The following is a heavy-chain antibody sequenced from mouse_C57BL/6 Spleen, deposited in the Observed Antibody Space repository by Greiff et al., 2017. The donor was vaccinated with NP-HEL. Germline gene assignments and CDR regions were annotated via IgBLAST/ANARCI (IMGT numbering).Heavy chain of an antibody. CDR2: INYDGSST. CDR1: GFTFSDYY. Sequence: EVTLVESEGGLVQPGSSMKLSCTASGFTFSDYYMAWVRQVPETGLEWVANINYDGSSTYYLDSLKSRFIISRDNAKIILYLQMSRLKSEDTATYYCARVELGCGYWGQGTTLTVSS. D-gene: IGHD4-1*01. V-gene: IGHV5-16*01. J-gene: IGHJ2*01. CDR3: ARVELGCGY.